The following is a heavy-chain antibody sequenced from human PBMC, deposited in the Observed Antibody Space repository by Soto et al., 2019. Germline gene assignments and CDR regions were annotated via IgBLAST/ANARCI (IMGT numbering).Heavy chain of an antibody. J-gene: IGHJ2*01. CDR3: AREVGDYYDSSGPRTSHWYFDL. CDR2: IIPILGIA. V-gene: IGHV1-69*08. Sequence: QVQLVQSGAEVKKPGSSVKVSCKASGGTFSSYTISWVRQAPGQGLEWMGRIIPILGIANYAQKFQGRVTITADKSKSTAYMELSSLRSEDTAVYYCAREVGDYYDSSGPRTSHWYFDLWGRGTLVTVSS. D-gene: IGHD3-22*01. CDR1: GGTFSSYT.